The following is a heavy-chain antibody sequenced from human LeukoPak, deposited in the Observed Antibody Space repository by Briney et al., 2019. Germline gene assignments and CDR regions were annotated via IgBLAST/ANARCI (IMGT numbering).Heavy chain of an antibody. Sequence: GGSLRLSCAASGFTVSSNYMSWVRQAPGKGLEWVSVIYSGGSTYYADSVKGRFTISRDNSKNTLYLQMNSLRAEDTAVYHCARVVAAVGAFDIWGQGTMVTVCS. J-gene: IGHJ3*02. D-gene: IGHD6-13*01. CDR1: GFTVSSNY. V-gene: IGHV3-53*01. CDR2: IYSGGST. CDR3: ARVVAAVGAFDI.